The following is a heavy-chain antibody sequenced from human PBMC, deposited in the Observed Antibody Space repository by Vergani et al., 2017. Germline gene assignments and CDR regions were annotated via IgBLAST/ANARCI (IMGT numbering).Heavy chain of an antibody. V-gene: IGHV1-2*02. Sequence: QVQLVQSGAEVKKPGASVNVSCKSSGYTFTDYYIHWVRQAPGQGLEWMGWINPNKGGTNYAQKFQGRVTITRDTSISTAYVELSRLRSDDTAVYYCARDYGMDVWGKGTTVTVPS. CDR1: GYTFTDYY. CDR3: ARDYGMDV. CDR2: INPNKGGT. J-gene: IGHJ6*04.